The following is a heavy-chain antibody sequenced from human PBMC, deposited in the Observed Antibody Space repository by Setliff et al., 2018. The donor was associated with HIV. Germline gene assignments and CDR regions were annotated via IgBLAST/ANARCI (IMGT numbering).Heavy chain of an antibody. CDR3: ARESEMATAANYYYGMGV. Sequence: SVKVSCKASGDFFSNYAINWVRQAPGQGLEWMGAIIPIFGTANYAQKFHDRVTITADESTSTAYMDLSSLTSADTAVYYCARESEMATAANYYYGMGVWGQGTTVTVSS. D-gene: IGHD2-2*01. CDR1: GDFFSNYA. J-gene: IGHJ6*02. CDR2: IIPIFGTA. V-gene: IGHV1-69*13.